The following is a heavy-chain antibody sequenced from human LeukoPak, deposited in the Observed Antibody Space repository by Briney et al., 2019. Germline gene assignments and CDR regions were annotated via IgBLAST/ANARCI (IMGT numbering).Heavy chain of an antibody. V-gene: IGHV3-11*01. Sequence: GGSLRLSCATSGFTFSDYYMSWIRQAPGKGLEWVSYISPSGATVYYADSVKGRFTISRDNTKNSLYLDMSSLRAEDTAVYYRARPRSGWHNYFDYWGQGILVTVSS. CDR1: GFTFSDYY. CDR3: ARPRSGWHNYFDY. D-gene: IGHD6-19*01. J-gene: IGHJ4*02. CDR2: ISPSGATV.